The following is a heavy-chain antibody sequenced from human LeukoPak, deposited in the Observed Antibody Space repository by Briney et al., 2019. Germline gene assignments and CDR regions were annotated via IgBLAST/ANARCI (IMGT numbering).Heavy chain of an antibody. CDR3: ARVQRGIAVALDY. Sequence: GGSLRLSCAASAFTFSSYEMNWDRQAPGKGLEWVSYIISTGSSIYYADSVKGRSTISRDNVKNLLYLQMNSLRAEDTAVYYCARVQRGIAVALDYWGQGTLATVSS. J-gene: IGHJ4*02. D-gene: IGHD6-19*01. V-gene: IGHV3-48*03. CDR2: IISTGSSI. CDR1: AFTFSSYE.